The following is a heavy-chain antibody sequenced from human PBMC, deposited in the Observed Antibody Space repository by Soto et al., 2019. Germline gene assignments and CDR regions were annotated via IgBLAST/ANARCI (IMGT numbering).Heavy chain of an antibody. Sequence: PSETLSLTCTVSGGSISIYYWSWIRQPPGKGLAWIGYIYYSGSTNYNPSLKSRVTISVDTSKNQFSLKLSSVTAADTAVYYCAGGDGRYFDWLLTYYYYGMGVWGQGTTVTVSS. V-gene: IGHV4-59*01. CDR2: IYYSGST. CDR1: GGSISIYY. CDR3: AGGDGRYFDWLLTYYYYGMGV. J-gene: IGHJ6*02. D-gene: IGHD3-9*01.